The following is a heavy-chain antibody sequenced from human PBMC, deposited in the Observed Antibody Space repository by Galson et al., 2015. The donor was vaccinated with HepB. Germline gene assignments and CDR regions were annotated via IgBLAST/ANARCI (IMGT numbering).Heavy chain of an antibody. V-gene: IGHV3-21*01. CDR3: ARSRITMIYVPGPLDS. D-gene: IGHD3-22*01. CDR2: ISSSSTYI. J-gene: IGHJ4*02. Sequence: SLRLSCAASGFNLNSYSMNWVRQAPGKRLEWVSSISSSSTYIYYADPVKGRFTISRDTAKNSLFLQMNSLRAEDTAVYYCARSRITMIYVPGPLDSWGQGTLVTVSS. CDR1: GFNLNSYS.